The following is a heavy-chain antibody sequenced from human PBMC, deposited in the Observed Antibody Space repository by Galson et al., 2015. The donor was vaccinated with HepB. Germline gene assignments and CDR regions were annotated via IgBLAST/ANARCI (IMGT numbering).Heavy chain of an antibody. CDR1: GGSISSSNW. CDR2: IYHSGST. Sequence: TLSLTCAVSGGSISSSNWWSWVRQPSGKGLEWIGEIYHSGSTNYNPSLKSRVTISVDKSKNQFSLKLSSVTAADTAVYYCARAGYSYGYFDYWGQGTLVTVSS. J-gene: IGHJ4*02. CDR3: ARAGYSYGYFDY. V-gene: IGHV4-4*02. D-gene: IGHD5-18*01.